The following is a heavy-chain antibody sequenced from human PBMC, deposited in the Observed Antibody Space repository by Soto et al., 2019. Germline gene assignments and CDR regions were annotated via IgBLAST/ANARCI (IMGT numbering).Heavy chain of an antibody. Sequence: SVKVSCKASGGTFTSYAISWVRQAPGQGLEWMGGIIPMSGTANYAQQFQGRVTITADDSTSTAYMELSSLRSEDMAVYYCARDPYTIVGEDYYHHGMDVWGQGTTVTVSS. CDR2: IIPMSGTA. D-gene: IGHD3-3*01. J-gene: IGHJ6*02. CDR1: GGTFTSYA. CDR3: ARDPYTIVGEDYYHHGMDV. V-gene: IGHV1-69*13.